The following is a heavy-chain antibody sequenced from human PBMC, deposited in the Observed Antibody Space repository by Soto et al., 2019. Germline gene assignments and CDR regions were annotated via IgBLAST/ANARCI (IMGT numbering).Heavy chain of an antibody. CDR3: ARDRITMVRGVLLNYYGMDV. Sequence: VGSLRLSCAASGFTVSSNYMSWVRQAPGKGLEWVSVIYSGGSTYYADSVKGRFTISRDNSKNTLYLQMNSLRAEDTAVYYCARDRITMVRGVLLNYYGMDVWGQGTTVTVSS. V-gene: IGHV3-53*01. CDR1: GFTVSSNY. CDR2: IYSGGST. D-gene: IGHD3-10*01. J-gene: IGHJ6*02.